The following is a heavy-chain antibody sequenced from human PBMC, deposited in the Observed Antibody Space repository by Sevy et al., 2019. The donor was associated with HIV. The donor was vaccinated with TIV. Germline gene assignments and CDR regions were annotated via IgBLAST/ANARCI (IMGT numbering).Heavy chain of an antibody. CDR3: AKDISSGSGGYYGMDV. D-gene: IGHD3-10*01. CDR2: ISWNSGSI. J-gene: IGHJ6*02. V-gene: IGHV3-9*01. Sequence: GGSLRLSCAASGFTIDDYAMHWVRQAPGKGLEWVSGISWNSGSIGYADSVKGRFTISRDNAKNSLYLQMNSLRAEDTALYYCAKDISSGSGGYYGMDVWGQGTTVTVSS. CDR1: GFTIDDYA.